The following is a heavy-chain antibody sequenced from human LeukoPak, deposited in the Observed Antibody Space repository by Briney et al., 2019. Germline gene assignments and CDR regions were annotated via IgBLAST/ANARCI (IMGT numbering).Heavy chain of an antibody. J-gene: IGHJ4*02. CDR1: GYTFTSYY. V-gene: IGHV1-46*03. D-gene: IGHD6-19*01. Sequence: ASVKVSCKASGYTFTSYYMHWVRQAPGQGLEWMGIINPSGGSTSYAQKFQGRVTMTRDTSTSTVYMKLSSLRSEDTAVYYRARVLQDGYSSGWTFDYWGQGTLVTVSA. CDR2: INPSGGST. CDR3: ARVLQDGYSSGWTFDY.